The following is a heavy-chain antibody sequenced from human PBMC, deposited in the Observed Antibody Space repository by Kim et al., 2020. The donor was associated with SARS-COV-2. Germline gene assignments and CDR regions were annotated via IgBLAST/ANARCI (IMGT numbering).Heavy chain of an antibody. Sequence: GGSLRLSCAASGFTFNNYAMHWVRQAPGKGLEWVADISYDGNSQYYSDSVQGRFTISRDDSKNTLYLQMNRLRPEDTAVYYCARDMFRRVTDYFDYWGQG. CDR3: ARDMFRRVTDYFDY. J-gene: IGHJ4*02. CDR2: ISYDGNSQ. CDR1: GFTFNNYA. V-gene: IGHV3-30*04. D-gene: IGHD3-10*01.